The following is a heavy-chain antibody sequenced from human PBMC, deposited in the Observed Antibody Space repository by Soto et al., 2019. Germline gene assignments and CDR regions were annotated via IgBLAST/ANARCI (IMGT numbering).Heavy chain of an antibody. V-gene: IGHV4-4*02. CDR3: ARVLRGWFDP. J-gene: IGHJ5*02. CDR1: GGSITSANW. Sequence: PSETLSLPCSVSGGSITSANWWTWVRQPPGGGLEWIGEISHSGITNYKASLKSRVTMSVDKTKNDVSLKLTSVTAADTAVYYCARVLRGWFDPWGQGTPVTVSS. CDR2: ISHSGIT.